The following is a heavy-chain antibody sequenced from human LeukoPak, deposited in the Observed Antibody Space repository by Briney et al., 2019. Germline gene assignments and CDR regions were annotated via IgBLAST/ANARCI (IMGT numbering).Heavy chain of an antibody. J-gene: IGHJ4*02. V-gene: IGHV3-7*01. CDR3: ARAASWPRCPLYYFDY. Sequence: GGSLRLSCAASGFPFSSHWRSWVRQAPGKGLEWVANIKQDGSEKYYVDSVKGRFTISRDNAKNSLYLQMNSLRAEDTAVYYCARAASWPRCPLYYFDYWGQGTLVTVSS. D-gene: IGHD2-2*01. CDR1: GFPFSSHW. CDR2: IKQDGSEK.